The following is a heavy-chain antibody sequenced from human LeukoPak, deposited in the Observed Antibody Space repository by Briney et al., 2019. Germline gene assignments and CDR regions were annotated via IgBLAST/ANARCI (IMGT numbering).Heavy chain of an antibody. CDR2: ISGSGGST. D-gene: IGHD5-24*01. J-gene: IGHJ3*02. CDR1: GFTFSSYA. CDR3: ARESGYNPEPVAFDI. Sequence: GGSLRLSCAASGFTFSSYAMSWVRQAPGKGLEWVSAISGSGGSTYYADSVKGRFTISRDNSKNTLYLQMNNLRAEDTALYYCARESGYNPEPVAFDIWGQGTTVTVSS. V-gene: IGHV3-23*01.